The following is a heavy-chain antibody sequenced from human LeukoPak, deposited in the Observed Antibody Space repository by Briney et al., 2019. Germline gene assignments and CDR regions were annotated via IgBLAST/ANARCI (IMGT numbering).Heavy chain of an antibody. V-gene: IGHV3-21*01. Sequence: GGSLRLSCASSGFTLRDYAMNWVRQAPGKGLEWVSSISSSSSYIYYADSVKGRFTISRDNAKNSLYLQMNSLRAEDTAVYYCAKVGVLAGSKYFDYWGQGTLVTVSS. CDR2: ISSSSSYI. CDR1: GFTLRDYA. D-gene: IGHD3-10*01. CDR3: AKVGVLAGSKYFDY. J-gene: IGHJ4*02.